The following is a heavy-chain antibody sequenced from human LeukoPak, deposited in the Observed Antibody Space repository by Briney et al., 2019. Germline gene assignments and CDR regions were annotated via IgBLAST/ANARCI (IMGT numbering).Heavy chain of an antibody. V-gene: IGHV4-59*01. J-gene: IGHJ4*02. D-gene: IGHD4-11*01. CDR2: IYYSGST. CDR3: ARGHYKEYFDY. Sequence: SETLSLTCIVSGGSISSYYWSWIRQPPGKGLEWIGYIYYSGSTNYKPSLRSRVTISVDTSKNQFSLKLSSVTAADTAVYYCARGHYKEYFDYWGQGTLVTVSS. CDR1: GGSISSYY.